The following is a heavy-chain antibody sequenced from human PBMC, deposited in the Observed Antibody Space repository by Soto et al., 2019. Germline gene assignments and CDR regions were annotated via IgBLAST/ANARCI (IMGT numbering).Heavy chain of an antibody. V-gene: IGHV4-30-2*01. J-gene: IGHJ4*02. CDR3: ASNPYYGDYEAFDY. CDR1: GGSISSGGYS. D-gene: IGHD4-17*01. CDR2: IYHSGST. Sequence: QLQLQESGSGLVKPSQTLSLTCAVSGGSISSGGYSWSWIRQPPGKGLEWIGYIYHSGSTYYNPSLKSRTTISVDRSKNQFSLKLSSVTAADTAVYYCASNPYYGDYEAFDYWGQGTLVTVSS.